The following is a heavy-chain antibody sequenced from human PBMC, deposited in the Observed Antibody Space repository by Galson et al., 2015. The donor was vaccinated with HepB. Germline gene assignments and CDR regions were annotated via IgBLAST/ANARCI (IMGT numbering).Heavy chain of an antibody. D-gene: IGHD2-21*01. CDR2: IRYDGSNK. J-gene: IGHJ5*02. V-gene: IGHV3-30*02. CDR3: AKSPSSVVVIGWFDP. Sequence: SLRLSCAASGFTFSSYGMHWVRQAPGKGLEWVAFIRYDGSNKYYADSVKGRFTISRDNSKNTLYLQMNSLRAEDTAVYYCAKSPSSVVVIGWFDPWGQGTLVTVSS. CDR1: GFTFSSYG.